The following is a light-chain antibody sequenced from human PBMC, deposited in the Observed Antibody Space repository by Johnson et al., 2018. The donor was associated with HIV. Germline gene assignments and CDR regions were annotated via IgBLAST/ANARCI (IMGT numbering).Light chain of an antibody. CDR2: DNN. J-gene: IGLJ1*01. Sequence: QSVLTQSPSVSAAPGQKVTISCSGSSSNIGNNYVSWYQQLPRTAPKLLIYDNNKRPSGIPDRFSGSKSGTSATLGITGLQTGDEADYYCGTWDSSLSTGGVFGTGTKVTVL. V-gene: IGLV1-51*01. CDR1: SSNIGNNY. CDR3: GTWDSSLSTGGV.